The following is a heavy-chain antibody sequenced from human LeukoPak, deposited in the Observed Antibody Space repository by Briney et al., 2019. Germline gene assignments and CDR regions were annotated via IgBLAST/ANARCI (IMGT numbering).Heavy chain of an antibody. J-gene: IGHJ4*02. CDR3: AGGWYGDRERSFDY. Sequence: SETLSLTCTVSGGSISRGSYYWSWIRQPAGKGLEWIGRIYTSGSSNYNPSLMSRVTISIDTSKNQFSLKLTSVTAADTAVYYCAGGWYGDRERSFDYWGQGTLVTVSS. CDR1: GGSISRGSYY. V-gene: IGHV4-61*02. CDR2: IYTSGSS. D-gene: IGHD4-17*01.